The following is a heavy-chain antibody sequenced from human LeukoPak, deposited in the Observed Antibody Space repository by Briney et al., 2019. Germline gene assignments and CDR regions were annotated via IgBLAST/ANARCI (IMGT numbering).Heavy chain of an antibody. CDR3: ARDWMIAKYFDY. CDR2: IIPILGIA. D-gene: IGHD3-22*01. Sequence: ASVKVSCKASGGTFSSYAVSWVRQAPGQGLEWMGRIIPILGIANYAQKFQGRVTITADKSTSTAYMELSSLRSEDTAVYYCARDWMIAKYFDYWGQGTLVTVSS. J-gene: IGHJ4*02. CDR1: GGTFSSYA. V-gene: IGHV1-69*04.